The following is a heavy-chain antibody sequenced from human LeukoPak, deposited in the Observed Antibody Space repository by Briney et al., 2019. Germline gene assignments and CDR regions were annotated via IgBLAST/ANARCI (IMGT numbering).Heavy chain of an antibody. D-gene: IGHD3-16*01. CDR2: ISPSSGNT. J-gene: IGHJ4*02. CDR1: GYTFSRQY. CDR3: STSVGGTEFDS. V-gene: IGHV1-46*01. Sequence: ASVKVSCKASGYTFSRQYMHFVRQAPGQGLEWMGIISPSSGNTNYAQKFQGRVTMTRDTSTSTIYMDLSSLRSDDTAVYYCSTSVGGTEFDSWGQGALVTVSS.